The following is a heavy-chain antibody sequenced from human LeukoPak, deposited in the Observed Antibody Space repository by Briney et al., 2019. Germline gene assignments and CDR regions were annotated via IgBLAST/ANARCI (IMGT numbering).Heavy chain of an antibody. CDR3: ARGRPDGYCSGGSCYNLDY. V-gene: IGHV1-46*01. CDR2: INPSGGST. CDR1: GYTFTSYY. Sequence: ASVKVSCKASGYTFTSYYMHWVRQAPGQGLEWMGIINPSGGSTSYAQKFQGRVTMTRDTSTSTVYMELSSLRSEDTAVYYCARGRPDGYCSGGSCYNLDYWGQGTLVTVSS. D-gene: IGHD2-15*01. J-gene: IGHJ4*02.